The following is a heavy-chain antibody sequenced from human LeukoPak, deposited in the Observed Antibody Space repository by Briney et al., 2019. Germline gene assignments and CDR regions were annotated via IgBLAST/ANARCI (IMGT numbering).Heavy chain of an antibody. J-gene: IGHJ4*01. D-gene: IGHD1-20*01. CDR3: ATDNLAQICF. Sequence: PGGSLRLSCAASGPTFSNNYMAWVRQPPGKGLEWVGRIKSETEGGTTDYAAPVKGRFTISRDDSKNTLYLQMDSLNTEDTTVYYCATDNLAQICFWGQGTLVTVSS. CDR1: GPTFSNNY. CDR2: IKSETEGGTT. V-gene: IGHV3-15*01.